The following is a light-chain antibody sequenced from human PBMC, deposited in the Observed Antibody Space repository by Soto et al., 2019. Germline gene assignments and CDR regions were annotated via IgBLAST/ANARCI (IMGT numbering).Light chain of an antibody. Sequence: QSALTQPPSASGSPGQSGTISCTGTSNNVGNYNYVSWYQQHPGKAPKVLISEVSKRPSGVPDRFSGSKSGNMASLTVSGLQAEDEADYYCSSYSGTNNLLIFGGGTKLTVL. J-gene: IGLJ2*01. CDR3: SSYSGTNNLLI. CDR2: EVS. V-gene: IGLV2-8*01. CDR1: SNNVGNYNY.